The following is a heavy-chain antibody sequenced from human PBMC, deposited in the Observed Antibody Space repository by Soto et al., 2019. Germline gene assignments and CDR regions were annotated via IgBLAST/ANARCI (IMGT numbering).Heavy chain of an antibody. CDR1: GYTFTSYG. Sequence: APVKVSCKASGYTFTSYGISWVRQAPGQGLEWMGWTNAGNGNTKYSQKFQGRVTMTRNTSISTAYMELSSLRSEDTAVYYCARERSLRFNPWGQGTLVTVSS. CDR2: TNAGNGNT. J-gene: IGHJ5*02. V-gene: IGHV1-18*01. CDR3: ARERSLRFNP. D-gene: IGHD3-10*01.